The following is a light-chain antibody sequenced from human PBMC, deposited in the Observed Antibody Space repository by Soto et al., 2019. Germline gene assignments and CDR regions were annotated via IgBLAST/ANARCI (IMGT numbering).Light chain of an antibody. Sequence: QSALTQPASASGSPGQSITISCTGTSSDVGTYNFVSWYQHHPGKAPKLILYEGTKRPSGVSNRFSGSTSGNTASLTISGLQADDQTDYYCCSYAGCNTYVFGSGTKLTVL. CDR3: CSYAGCNTYV. J-gene: IGLJ1*01. V-gene: IGLV2-23*01. CDR2: EGT. CDR1: SSDVGTYNF.